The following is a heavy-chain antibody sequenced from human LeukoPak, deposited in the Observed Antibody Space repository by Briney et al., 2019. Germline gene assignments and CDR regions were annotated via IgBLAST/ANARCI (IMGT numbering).Heavy chain of an antibody. CDR1: GYTFTSYD. J-gene: IGHJ4*02. Sequence: ASVKVSCKASGYTFTSYDINWVRQATGQGLEWMGWMNPNGGNTGYVQKFQGRVTMTEDTSTDTAYMELSSLRSEDTAVYYCATDLGQWTLNFFDYWGQGTLVTVSS. CDR2: MNPNGGNT. CDR3: ATDLGQWTLNFFDY. D-gene: IGHD6-19*01. V-gene: IGHV1-8*01.